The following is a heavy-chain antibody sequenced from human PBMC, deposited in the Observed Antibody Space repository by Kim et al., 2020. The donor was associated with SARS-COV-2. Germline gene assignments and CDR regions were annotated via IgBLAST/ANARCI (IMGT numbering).Heavy chain of an antibody. Sequence: ADSVKGRFTISRDNYKNTLYLQMNSLRAEDTAVYYCAREGGILYYVGLDYWGQGTLVTVSS. V-gene: IGHV3-30*01. D-gene: IGHD2-8*01. CDR3: AREGGILYYVGLDY. J-gene: IGHJ4*02.